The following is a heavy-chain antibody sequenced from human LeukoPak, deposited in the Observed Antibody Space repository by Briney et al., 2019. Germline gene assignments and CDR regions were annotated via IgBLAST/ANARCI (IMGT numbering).Heavy chain of an antibody. Sequence: ASVKVSCKASGYTFTGYYMHWVRQAPGQGLEWMGWINPNSGGTNYAQKFQGRVTMTRDTSITTAYMELSSLKSDDTAVYYCARACRGGICYSDNWFDPWGQGTLVTVSS. J-gene: IGHJ5*02. V-gene: IGHV1-2*02. CDR3: ARACRGGICYSDNWFDP. CDR2: INPNSGGT. D-gene: IGHD2-15*01. CDR1: GYTFTGYY.